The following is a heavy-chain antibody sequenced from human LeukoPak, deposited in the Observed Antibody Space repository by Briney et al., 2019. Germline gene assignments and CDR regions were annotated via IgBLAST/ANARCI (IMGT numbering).Heavy chain of an antibody. J-gene: IGHJ4*02. CDR2: IKRDGSEK. Sequence: GGSLRLSCVASGFTFSTYNMNWVRQAPGKGLEWVANIKRDGSEKYYVDSVKGRFTISRDNAKNSLDLQMNSLRVEDTAVYYCARLGPASSGWPESFDYWGQGTLVTVSS. V-gene: IGHV3-7*03. CDR1: GFTFSTYN. D-gene: IGHD6-19*01. CDR3: ARLGPASSGWPESFDY.